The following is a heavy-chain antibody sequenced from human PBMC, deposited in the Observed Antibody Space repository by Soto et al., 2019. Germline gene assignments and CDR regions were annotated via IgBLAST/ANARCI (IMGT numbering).Heavy chain of an antibody. J-gene: IGHJ4*02. CDR3: ARGGSDLATLGSFDY. D-gene: IGHD3-16*01. CDR1: GYTFTNYY. V-gene: IGHV1-46*01. CDR2: IHYSGATP. Sequence: QVQLVQSGAEVKRPGASVKVSCKASGYTFTNYYMHWVRQAPGQGLEWMGVIHYSGATPTYAQKFQGRVTMARDTSTSTVYVELSSLTSEDTAVYYCARGGSDLATLGSFDYWAQGTLVTVSS.